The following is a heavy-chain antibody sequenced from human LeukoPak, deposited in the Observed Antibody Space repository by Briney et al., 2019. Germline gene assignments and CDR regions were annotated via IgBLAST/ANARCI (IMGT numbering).Heavy chain of an antibody. V-gene: IGHV3-48*03. D-gene: IGHD3-9*01. CDR2: ISTSGSTI. CDR1: GFTFSSYE. Sequence: GGSLRLSCAASGFTFSSYEMNWVRQAPGKGLEWVSYISTSGSTIYYADSVKGRFTISRDNAKNLLYLQMNSLRAEDTAVYYCAKESKNPLYDILTGYFGYYYYYYMDVWGKGTTVTVSS. CDR3: AKESKNPLYDILTGYFGYYYYYYMDV. J-gene: IGHJ6*03.